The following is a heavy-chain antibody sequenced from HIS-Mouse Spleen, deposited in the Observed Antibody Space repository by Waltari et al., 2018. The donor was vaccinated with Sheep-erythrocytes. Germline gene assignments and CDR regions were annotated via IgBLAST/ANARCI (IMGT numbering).Heavy chain of an antibody. J-gene: IGHJ4*02. CDR3: ARVASGATFDY. D-gene: IGHD1-26*01. CDR1: GFTFRSYS. V-gene: IGHV3-21*01. CDR2: ISRSRRYI. Sequence: EVQLVESGGGLVKPGGSLRLSCAASGFTFRSYSMNWVRQAPGKGREWGSSISRSRRYIYYADSVKGRFTISRDNAKNSLYLQMNSLRAEDTAVYYCARVASGATFDYWGQGTLVTVSS.